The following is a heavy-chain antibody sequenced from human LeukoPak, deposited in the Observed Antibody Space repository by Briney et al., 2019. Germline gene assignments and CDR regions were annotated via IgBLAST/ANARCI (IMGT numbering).Heavy chain of an antibody. V-gene: IGHV4-59*11. CDR3: ARDGYSNWYYFDH. Sequence: SETLSLTCTVSGGSISSHYWSWIRQPPGRGLEWIGQIYYSGSTKYNPSLKSRVTISVDRSKNQFSLKLSSVTAADAAVYYCARDGYSNWYYFDHWGQGALVIVS. J-gene: IGHJ4*02. CDR1: GGSISSHY. CDR2: IYYSGST. D-gene: IGHD4-11*01.